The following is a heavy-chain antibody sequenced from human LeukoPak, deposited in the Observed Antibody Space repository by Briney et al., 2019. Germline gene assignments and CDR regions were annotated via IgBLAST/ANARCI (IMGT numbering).Heavy chain of an antibody. V-gene: IGHV1-2*06. D-gene: IGHD3-22*01. Sequence: GASVKVSCKASGYTFTGYYMHWVRQAPGQGLEWMGRINPNSGGTNYAQKFQGRVTMTRDTSISTAYMELSRLRSDDTAVYYCASGSTLQYYDSSGYYLDYWGQGTLVTVSS. CDR2: INPNSGGT. CDR1: GYTFTGYY. J-gene: IGHJ4*02. CDR3: ASGSTLQYYDSSGYYLDY.